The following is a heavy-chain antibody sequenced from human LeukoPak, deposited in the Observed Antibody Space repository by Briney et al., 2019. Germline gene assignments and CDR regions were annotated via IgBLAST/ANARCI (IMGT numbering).Heavy chain of an antibody. D-gene: IGHD4-17*01. Sequence: GGSLRLSCAASGFTFSSYGMHWVRQAPGKGLEWVAFIRYDGSNKYYADSVKGRFTISRDNSKNTLYLQMYSLRAEDTAVYYGAKDVDYGDYDHAWDYWGQGTLVTVSS. CDR1: GFTFSSYG. CDR2: IRYDGSNK. CDR3: AKDVDYGDYDHAWDY. V-gene: IGHV3-30*02. J-gene: IGHJ4*02.